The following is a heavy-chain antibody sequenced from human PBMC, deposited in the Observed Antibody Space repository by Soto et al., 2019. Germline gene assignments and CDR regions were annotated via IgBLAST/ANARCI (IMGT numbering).Heavy chain of an antibody. J-gene: IGHJ4*02. CDR3: ARENTQKFWSGYYFDY. Sequence: GASVKVSCKASGYTFTSYYMHWVRQAPGQGLEWMGIINPSGGSTSYAQKFQGRVTMTRDTSTSTVYMELSSLRSEDTAVYYCARENTQKFWSGYYFDYWGQGTLVTVSS. CDR2: INPSGGST. V-gene: IGHV1-46*01. CDR1: GYTFTSYY. D-gene: IGHD3-3*01.